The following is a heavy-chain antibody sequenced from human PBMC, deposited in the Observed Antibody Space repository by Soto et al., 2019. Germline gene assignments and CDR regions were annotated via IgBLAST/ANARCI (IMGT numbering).Heavy chain of an antibody. CDR1: GFTFNSYT. CDR2: ISGSGGST. J-gene: IGHJ4*02. CDR3: AKDLYCSSTSCSFDY. Sequence: GGSLRLSCAASGFTFNSYTMAWVRQAPGKGLEWVSSISGSGGSTYYADSVKGRFTISRDNSKNTLYLQMNSLRAEDTAVYYCAKDLYCSSTSCSFDYWGQGTLVTVSS. D-gene: IGHD2-2*01. V-gene: IGHV3-23*01.